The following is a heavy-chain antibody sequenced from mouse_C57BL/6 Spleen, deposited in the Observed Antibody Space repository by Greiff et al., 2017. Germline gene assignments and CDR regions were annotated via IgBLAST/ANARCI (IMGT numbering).Heavy chain of an antibody. CDR1: GYTFTDYE. J-gene: IGHJ2*01. Sequence: VKLQESGAELVRPGASVTLSCKASGYTFTDYEMHWVKQTPVHGLEWIGAIDPETGGTAYNQKFKGKAILTADKSSSTAYMELRSLTSEDSAVYYCTITTSHYFDYWGQGTTLTVSS. CDR3: TITTSHYFDY. V-gene: IGHV1-15*01. D-gene: IGHD1-1*01. CDR2: IDPETGGT.